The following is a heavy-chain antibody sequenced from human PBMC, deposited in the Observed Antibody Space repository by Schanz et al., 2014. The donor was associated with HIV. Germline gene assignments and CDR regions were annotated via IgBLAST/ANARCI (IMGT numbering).Heavy chain of an antibody. D-gene: IGHD6-25*01. CDR1: GFTFSSDA. J-gene: IGHJ5*02. Sequence: EVQLVESGGGLVQPGGSLRLSCTASGFTFSSDAMSWVRQAPGTGLEWVSIISGSGGSIYYADSVKGRFTISRDNSKNTLYLRMNRLRVEDSAVYYCAKVRRLLTRWDGFDPWGQGTLVTVSS. V-gene: IGHV3-23*04. CDR2: ISGSGGSI. CDR3: AKVRRLLTRWDGFDP.